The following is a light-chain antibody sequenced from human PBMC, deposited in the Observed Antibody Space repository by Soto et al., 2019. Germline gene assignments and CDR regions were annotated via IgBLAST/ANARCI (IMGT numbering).Light chain of an antibody. Sequence: EIVLTQSPGTLSLSPGERATLSCRTSQSLSSSYLVWYQQKPGQAPRLLIYDASNRATGIPARFSGSGSGTDFTLTISSLEPEDFAVYYCQQRSNWPWTFGQGTKVDIK. V-gene: IGKV3D-20*02. CDR1: QSLSSSY. J-gene: IGKJ1*01. CDR3: QQRSNWPWT. CDR2: DAS.